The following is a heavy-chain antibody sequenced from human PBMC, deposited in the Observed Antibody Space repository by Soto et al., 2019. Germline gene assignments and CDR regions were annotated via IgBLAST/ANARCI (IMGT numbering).Heavy chain of an antibody. D-gene: IGHD5-12*01. CDR2: IYYSGST. CDR3: ARFRKCLTDYREQFAY. CDR1: GGSISSYY. J-gene: IGHJ4*02. Sequence: PSETLALTCTVSGGSISSYYWSWIRQPPGKGLEWIGYIYYSGSTNYNPSLKSRVTISVDTSKNQFSLKLSSVTAADTAVYYCARFRKCLTDYREQFAYRARGT. V-gene: IGHV4-59*01.